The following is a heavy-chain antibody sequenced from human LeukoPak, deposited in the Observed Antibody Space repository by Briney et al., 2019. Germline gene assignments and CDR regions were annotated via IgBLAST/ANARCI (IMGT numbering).Heavy chain of an antibody. CDR3: ARGLVGSSSWFDP. V-gene: IGHV4-39*07. CDR2: IYDSGST. CDR1: GGSIRSSYYY. Sequence: SETLSLTCTVSGGSIRSSYYYWGWIRQPPGKGLEWIGSIYDSGSTNYNPSLKSRVTISVDTSKNQFSLKLSSVTAADTAVYYCARGLVGSSSWFDPWGQGTLVTVSS. D-gene: IGHD6-6*01. J-gene: IGHJ5*02.